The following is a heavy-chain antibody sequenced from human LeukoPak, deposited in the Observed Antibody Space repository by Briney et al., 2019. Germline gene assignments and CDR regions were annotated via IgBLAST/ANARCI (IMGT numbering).Heavy chain of an antibody. J-gene: IGHJ4*02. CDR2: INHSGST. CDR3: ARDNSDSSGYFDY. D-gene: IGHD3-22*01. V-gene: IGHV4-34*09. Sequence: SETLSLTCAVYGGSFSGYYWSWIRQPPGKGLEWIGEINHSGSTNYNPSLKSRVTISVDTSKNQFSLKLSSVTAADTAVYYCARDNSDSSGYFDYWGQGTLVTVSS. CDR1: GGSFSGYY.